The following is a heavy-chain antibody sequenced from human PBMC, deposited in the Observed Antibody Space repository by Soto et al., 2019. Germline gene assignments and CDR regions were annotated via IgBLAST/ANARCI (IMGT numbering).Heavy chain of an antibody. CDR2: ISTYSGNT. CDR1: GYTYSTYD. D-gene: IGHD3-10*01. CDR3: ARVQAGGPGTWEKWLVP. J-gene: IGHJ5*02. V-gene: IGHV1-18*01. Sequence: QVQLVQSGAEMKKPGASVKVSCKASGYTYSTYDISGVRQAPGQGLEWMGWISTYSGNTNYAQKFQGRVTMTTDKSTRTAYMEVRSLTFDDTAVYYCARVQAGGPGTWEKWLVPWGQGTLVTVSS.